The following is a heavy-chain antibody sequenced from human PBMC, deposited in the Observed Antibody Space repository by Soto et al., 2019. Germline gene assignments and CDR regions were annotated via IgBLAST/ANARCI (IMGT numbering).Heavy chain of an antibody. Sequence: ASVKVSCKASGYTFTSYGISWVRQAPGQGLEWMGWISAYNGNTNYAQKLQGRVTMTTDTSTSTAYTELRSLRSDDTAVYYCARRGDYYGSVYYGMDVWGQGTTVTVSS. J-gene: IGHJ6*02. CDR3: ARRGDYYGSVYYGMDV. CDR1: GYTFTSYG. V-gene: IGHV1-18*04. CDR2: ISAYNGNT. D-gene: IGHD3-10*01.